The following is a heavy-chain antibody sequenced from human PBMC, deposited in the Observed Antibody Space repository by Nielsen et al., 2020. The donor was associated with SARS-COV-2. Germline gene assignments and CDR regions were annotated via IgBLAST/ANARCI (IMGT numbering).Heavy chain of an antibody. CDR1: GFTFSSYG. CDR3: ARGVLGVYAGFDP. Sequence: GESLKISCAASGFTFSSYGMHWVRQAPGKGLEWVAVIWYDGSNKYYAASVKGRFTISRDNSKNTLYLQMNSLRAEDTAVYYCARGVLGVYAGFDPWGQGTLVTVSS. V-gene: IGHV3-33*01. D-gene: IGHD2-8*02. CDR2: IWYDGSNK. J-gene: IGHJ5*02.